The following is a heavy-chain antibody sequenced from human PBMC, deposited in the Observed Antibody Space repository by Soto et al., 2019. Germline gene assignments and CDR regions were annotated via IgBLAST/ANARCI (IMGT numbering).Heavy chain of an antibody. Sequence: PVGSLRLSCVASGLTFGSRAMSWVRQAPGEGLQWVSTITDTGGDAKYADSVRGRFVISRDNSKKILYLQMTSLTAEDSAMYFCARGSTDSYPGSRIFDFWGRGTLVTV. V-gene: IGHV3-23*01. CDR1: GLTFGSRA. J-gene: IGHJ4*02. D-gene: IGHD3-10*01. CDR3: ARGSTDSYPGSRIFDF. CDR2: ITDTGGDA.